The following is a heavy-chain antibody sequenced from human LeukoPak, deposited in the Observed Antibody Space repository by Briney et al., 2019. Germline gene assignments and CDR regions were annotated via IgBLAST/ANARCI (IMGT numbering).Heavy chain of an antibody. CDR3: ARGLVPGFLDY. J-gene: IGHJ4*02. CDR2: INSDESIT. Sequence: GGSLRLSCAASGFTFSSSWMCWVRQAPGKGLVWVSRINSDESITTYADSVKGRFTISRDNAKNRLYLQMNSLRAEDTAVYYCARGLVPGFLDYWGQGTPVTVS. CDR1: GFTFSSSW. V-gene: IGHV3-74*03. D-gene: IGHD4-11*01.